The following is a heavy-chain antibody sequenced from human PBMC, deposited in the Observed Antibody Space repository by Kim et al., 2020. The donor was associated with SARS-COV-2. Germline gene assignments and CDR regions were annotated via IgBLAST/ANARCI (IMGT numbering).Heavy chain of an antibody. CDR2: IDCGNGNT. V-gene: IGHV1-3*01. J-gene: IGHJ4*02. Sequence: ASVKVSCKTSGHFFTRDSIHWVRQAPGQGLEWMGGIDCGNGNTIYSQKFQGRVTFTTDTSVSTAYMELSFLRSEDSAVYYCLGGFYFDYWGQGTLVTVCS. D-gene: IGHD3-16*01. CDR3: LGGFYFDY. CDR1: GHFFTRDS.